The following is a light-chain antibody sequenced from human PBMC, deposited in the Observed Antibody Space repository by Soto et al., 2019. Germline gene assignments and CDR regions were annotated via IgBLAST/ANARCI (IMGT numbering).Light chain of an antibody. CDR2: EVT. CDR1: GSDIAGYNY. CDR3: TSFTSTSSLYV. J-gene: IGLJ1*01. Sequence: QSALTQPASVSGSLGQSITSSCTGTGSDIAGYNYISWYQQLPGKAPKLMIYEVTIRPSGISNRFSGSKSGNTASLTISGLQAEDEADYFCTSFTSTSSLYVFGTGTKLTVL. V-gene: IGLV2-14*01.